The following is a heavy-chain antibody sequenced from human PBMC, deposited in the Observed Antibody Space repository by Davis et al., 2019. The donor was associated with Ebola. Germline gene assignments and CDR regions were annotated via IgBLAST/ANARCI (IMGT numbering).Heavy chain of an antibody. V-gene: IGHV1-24*01. J-gene: IGHJ4*02. CDR1: GYTLTELS. CDR3: AREGIAVAGTLGSFDY. CDR2: FDPEDGAT. Sequence: ASVMVSCKVSGYTLTELSMHWVRQAPGKGLEWMGGFDPEDGATIYAQKFQGRVTITRDTSANTAYMELSSLRSEATAVYYCAREGIAVAGTLGSFDYWGQGTLVTVSS. D-gene: IGHD6-19*01.